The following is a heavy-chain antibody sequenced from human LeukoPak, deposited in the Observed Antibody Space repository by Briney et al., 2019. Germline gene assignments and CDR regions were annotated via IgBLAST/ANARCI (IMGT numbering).Heavy chain of an antibody. Sequence: PSETLPLTCTISGGSVSDYYWSWIRQSPGKGLEWIGYIYYTGSTTYNPSLKSRVTISADTSKNQFSLKLSSVTAADTAVYYCASRELGNDYWGQGTLVTVSS. CDR1: GGSVSDYY. CDR3: ASRELGNDY. V-gene: IGHV4-59*02. J-gene: IGHJ4*02. CDR2: IYYTGST. D-gene: IGHD7-27*01.